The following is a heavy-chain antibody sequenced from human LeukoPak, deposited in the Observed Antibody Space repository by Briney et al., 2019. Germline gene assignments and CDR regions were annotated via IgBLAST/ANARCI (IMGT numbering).Heavy chain of an antibody. J-gene: IGHJ4*02. CDR2: TFYSGNA. V-gene: IGHV4-59*01. D-gene: IGHD5-12*01. CDR1: GGSISSYY. Sequence: SETLSLTCTVSGGSISSYYWYWMRQPPGKGLEWVGYTFYSGNAKYNPSLKSRVTISVDTSKNQFSLKLNSVTAADTAVYYCARDPRGYRGYDEIDYWGQGTLVTVSS. CDR3: ARDPRGYRGYDEIDY.